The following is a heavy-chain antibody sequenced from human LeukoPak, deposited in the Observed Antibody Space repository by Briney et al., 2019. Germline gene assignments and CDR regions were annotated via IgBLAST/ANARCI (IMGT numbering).Heavy chain of an antibody. CDR3: ARLLYDRSGYYYFDY. V-gene: IGHV4-39*01. D-gene: IGHD3-22*01. CDR1: GGSISSSSHY. J-gene: IGHJ4*02. CDR2: VYYSGSM. Sequence: SETLSLTCSVSGGSISSSSHYWGWIRQPPGKGLEWLGSVYYSGSMYYNPSLKSRVTISVDTSKNQFSLMLSSVTAADMAVYHCARLLYDRSGYYYFDYWGQGTLVTVSS.